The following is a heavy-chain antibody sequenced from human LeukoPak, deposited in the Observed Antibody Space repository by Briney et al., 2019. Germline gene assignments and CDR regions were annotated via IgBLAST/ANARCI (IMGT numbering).Heavy chain of an antibody. CDR3: ARDLMPYVDPEYFDH. CDR1: GFTFSNFA. D-gene: IGHD3-9*01. CDR2: ISSGGTTI. J-gene: IGHJ4*02. Sequence: GGSLRLSCEASGFTFSNFAMNWVCQAPGKGLEWISFISSGGTTISYAESVRGRFTISRDNARNSLFLQMNSLRVEDTAVYYCARDLMPYVDPEYFDHWGQGTLVTVSS. V-gene: IGHV3-48*03.